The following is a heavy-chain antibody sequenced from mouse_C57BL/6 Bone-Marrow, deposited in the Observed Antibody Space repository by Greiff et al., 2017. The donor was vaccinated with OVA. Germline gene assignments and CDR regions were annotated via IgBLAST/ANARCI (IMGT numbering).Heavy chain of an antibody. CDR3: ARSHYYGSSAWFAY. CDR2: INPYNGGT. V-gene: IGHV1-19*01. CDR1: GYTFTDYY. D-gene: IGHD1-1*01. Sequence: EVMLVESGPVLVKPGASVKMSCKASGYTFTDYYMNWVKQSHGKSLEWIGVINPYNGGTSYNQKFKGKATLTVDKSSSTAYMELNSLTSEDSAVYYCARSHYYGSSAWFAYWGQGTLVTVSA. J-gene: IGHJ3*01.